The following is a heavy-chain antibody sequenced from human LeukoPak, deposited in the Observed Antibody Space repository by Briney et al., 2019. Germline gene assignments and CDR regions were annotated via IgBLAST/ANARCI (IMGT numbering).Heavy chain of an antibody. D-gene: IGHD2-15*01. CDR2: MNPNSGNT. Sequence: ASVKVSCKASGYTFTSYDNNWMRQATRHGLGRMGWMNPNSGNTGYAQTFQARVSMTRNTSISTAYMELSSLRSEDTAVYYCTRGLVVLSATSWAFDIWGHGTMVTVSS. V-gene: IGHV1-8*01. J-gene: IGHJ3*02. CDR1: GYTFTSYD. CDR3: TRGLVVLSATSWAFDI.